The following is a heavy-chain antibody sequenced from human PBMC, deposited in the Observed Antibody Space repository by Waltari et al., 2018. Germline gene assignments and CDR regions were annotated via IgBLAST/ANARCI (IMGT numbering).Heavy chain of an antibody. CDR1: GYTFTSYD. D-gene: IGHD3-9*01. V-gene: IGHV1-8*01. CDR3: ARGQYFDWTPFDY. J-gene: IGHJ4*02. CDR2: INPNSGNT. Sequence: QVQLVQSGAEVKKPGASVKVSCKASGYTFTSYDINWVRQATGQGLEWMGWINPNSGNTGYAQKFQGRVTMTRNTSRSTAYMGLTSLRSGDTAVYYCARGQYFDWTPFDYGGQGTLVTVSS.